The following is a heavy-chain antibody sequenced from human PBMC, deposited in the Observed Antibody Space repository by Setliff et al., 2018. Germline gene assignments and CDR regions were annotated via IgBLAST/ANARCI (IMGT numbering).Heavy chain of an antibody. CDR2: FRPSGKT. CDR1: GSAISSGHY. CDR3: VRDVGDGYGVDAYAGAGFDI. Sequence: SETLSLTCAVSGSAISSGHYWGWVRQPPGKGLEWIGSFRPSGKTYYNPSLKSRVTISVNTSKKHFSLNLTSVTAADTAVYYCVRDVGDGYGVDAYAGAGFDIWGQGTVVTVSS. D-gene: IGHD3-16*01. V-gene: IGHV4-38-2*02. J-gene: IGHJ3*02.